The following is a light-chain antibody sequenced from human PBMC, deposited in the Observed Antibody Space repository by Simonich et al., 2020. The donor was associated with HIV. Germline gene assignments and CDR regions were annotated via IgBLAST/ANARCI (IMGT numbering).Light chain of an antibody. CDR1: SSDVGGYDY. CDR3: CSYAGSYTWV. V-gene: IGLV2-11*01. CDR2: DVT. J-gene: IGLJ3*02. Sequence: QSALTQPRSVPGSPGQSVTISCTGTSSDVGGYDYVSWHQQHPGKAPKLMIYDVTKRPSGGPDRFSGSKSGNTSSLTISGLQAEDEADYYCCSYAGSYTWVFGGWTKLTVL.